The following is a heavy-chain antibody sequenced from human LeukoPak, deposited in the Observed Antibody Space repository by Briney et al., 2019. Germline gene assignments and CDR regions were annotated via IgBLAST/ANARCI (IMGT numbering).Heavy chain of an antibody. Sequence: PSETLSLTCAVSGYSISSGYYWGWIRQPPGKGLEWIGSIYHSGSTYFNPSLKRRGTISVDTSNNQFSLKLSSVTAADTAVYYCARQGITMVRGVIINFDYWGQGTLVTVSS. CDR1: GYSISSGYY. CDR2: IYHSGST. D-gene: IGHD3-10*01. CDR3: ARQGITMVRGVIINFDY. V-gene: IGHV4-38-2*01. J-gene: IGHJ4*02.